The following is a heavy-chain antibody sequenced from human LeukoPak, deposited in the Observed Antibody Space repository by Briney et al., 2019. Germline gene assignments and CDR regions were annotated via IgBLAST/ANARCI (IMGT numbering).Heavy chain of an antibody. CDR3: ARLVWDTTMADGDIDS. CDR1: GFTLSIYS. D-gene: IGHD5-18*01. CDR2: IRSASRYI. J-gene: IGHJ4*02. V-gene: IGHV3-21*01. Sequence: KAGGSLRLSCAASGFTLSIYSMHWARQAPGEGLEWVSSIRSASRYIYYAASVEDRFTLSRDNGKHSLYLQMNSLRAEDTAMYYCARLVWDTTMADGDIDSWGQGTLLIVSS.